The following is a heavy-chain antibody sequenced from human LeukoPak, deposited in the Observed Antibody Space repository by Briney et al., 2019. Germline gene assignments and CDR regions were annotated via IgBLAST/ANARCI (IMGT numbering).Heavy chain of an antibody. V-gene: IGHV4-31*03. CDR2: IYYSGST. Sequence: SETLSLTCTVSGGSISSGGYYWSWIRQHPGKGLEWIGYIYYSGSTYYNPSLKSRVTISVDTSKNQFSLKLSSVTAADTAVYYCARGTLYYYYGIDVWGQGTTVTVSS. CDR1: GGSISSGGYY. J-gene: IGHJ6*02. CDR3: ARGTLYYYYGIDV.